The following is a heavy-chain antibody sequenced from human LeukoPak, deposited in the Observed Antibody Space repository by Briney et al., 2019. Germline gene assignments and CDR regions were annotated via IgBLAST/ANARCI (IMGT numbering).Heavy chain of an antibody. Sequence: GGSLRLSCAASGFTVSSNYMSWVRQAPGKGLEWVSVIYSGGSTYYADSVKGRFTISRDNSKNTLYLQMNSLRAEDTAVYYCARARSYYGSGIGWFDPWGQGTLVTVSS. CDR2: IYSGGST. J-gene: IGHJ5*02. CDR1: GFTVSSNY. D-gene: IGHD3-10*01. CDR3: ARARSYYGSGIGWFDP. V-gene: IGHV3-66*01.